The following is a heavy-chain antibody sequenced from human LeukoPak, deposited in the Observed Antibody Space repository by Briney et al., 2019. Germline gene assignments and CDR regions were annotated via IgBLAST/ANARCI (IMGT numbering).Heavy chain of an antibody. V-gene: IGHV3-48*04. CDR2: ISATGGTI. Sequence: PGGSLRLSCAASGFTFSSNGMNWVRQAPGKGLEWVSYISATGGTIYYADSVKGRFTISRDNAKNSLYLQMNSLRVEDTALYYCARGATVESDYWGQGTLVTVSS. CDR3: ARGATVESDY. CDR1: GFTFSSNG. J-gene: IGHJ4*02. D-gene: IGHD4-23*01.